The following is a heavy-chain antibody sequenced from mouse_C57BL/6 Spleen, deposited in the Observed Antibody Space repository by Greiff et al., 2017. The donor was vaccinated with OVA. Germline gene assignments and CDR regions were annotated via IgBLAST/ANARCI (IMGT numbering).Heavy chain of an antibody. CDR2: INPSNGGT. V-gene: IGHV1-53*01. D-gene: IGHD1-1*01. CDR3: ARSAPYYYGSSLDY. Sequence: QVQLQQPGTELVKPGASVKLSCKASGYTFTSYWMHWVKQRPGQGLEWIGNINPSNGGTNYNEKFKSKATLTVDKSSSTAYMQLSSLTSEDAAVYYCARSAPYYYGSSLDYWGQGTTLTVSS. CDR1: GYTFTSYW. J-gene: IGHJ2*01.